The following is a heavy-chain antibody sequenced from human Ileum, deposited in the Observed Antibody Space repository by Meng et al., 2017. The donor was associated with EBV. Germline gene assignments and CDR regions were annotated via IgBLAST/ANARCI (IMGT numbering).Heavy chain of an antibody. D-gene: IGHD5-18*01. Sequence: QLQVQEAGPGLVTPPGTLSSTCAVSGASITESNSWSWVRQPPGKGLEWIGEIYHSGGTNYNPSLKSRVTISVDKSKNQISLKLNSVTAADTAVYYCARWAFIYSYGFDHWGQGTLVTVSS. CDR1: GASITESNS. J-gene: IGHJ4*02. V-gene: IGHV4-4*03. CDR2: IYHSGGT. CDR3: ARWAFIYSYGFDH.